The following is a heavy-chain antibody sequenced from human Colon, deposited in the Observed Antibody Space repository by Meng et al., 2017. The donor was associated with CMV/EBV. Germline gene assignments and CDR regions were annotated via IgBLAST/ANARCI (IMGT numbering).Heavy chain of an antibody. D-gene: IGHD1-1*01. CDR1: GDSISGYY. Sequence: SETLSLTCTVSGDSISGYYWSWIRQPPGKGLEWIGYIYYSGSTNTNYNPSLKSRVTISVDTSKNQLSLKLSSVTAADTAVYYCARYKHMDVWGQGTTVTVSS. CDR2: IYYSGSTNT. CDR3: ARYKHMDV. V-gene: IGHV4-59*01. J-gene: IGHJ6*02.